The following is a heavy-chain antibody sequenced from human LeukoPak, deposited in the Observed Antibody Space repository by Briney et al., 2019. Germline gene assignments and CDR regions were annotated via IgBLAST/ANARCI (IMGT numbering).Heavy chain of an antibody. CDR2: IISSSSYI. D-gene: IGHD6-19*01. V-gene: IGHV3-48*02. Sequence: GESLRLSCAASGFTFSSYSMNWVRQAPGKGLEWVSYIISSSSYIYYADSVKGRFTISRDNAKNSLYLQMNSLRDEDTAVYYCARDDLTVGSGWYSHYYYALDVWGQGTTVTVS. CDR3: ARDDLTVGSGWYSHYYYALDV. J-gene: IGHJ6*02. CDR1: GFTFSSYS.